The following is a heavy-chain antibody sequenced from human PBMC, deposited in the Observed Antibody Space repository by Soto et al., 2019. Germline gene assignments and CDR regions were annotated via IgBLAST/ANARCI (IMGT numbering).Heavy chain of an antibody. Sequence: SETLSLTCTVSGGSISSYYWNWIRQPPGKGLEWIGYIYYSGSTNYNPSLKSRVTISADTSNHQFSLKLSSVTAADTAVYYCARGPTVVSYYYGMDVWGQGTTVTVSS. J-gene: IGHJ6*02. CDR2: IYYSGST. V-gene: IGHV4-59*01. CDR3: ARGPTVVSYYYGMDV. CDR1: GGSISSYY. D-gene: IGHD2-21*01.